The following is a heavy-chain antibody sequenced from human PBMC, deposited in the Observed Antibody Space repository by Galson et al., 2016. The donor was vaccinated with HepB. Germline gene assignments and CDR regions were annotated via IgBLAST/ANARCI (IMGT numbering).Heavy chain of an antibody. D-gene: IGHD6-6*01. Sequence: LRLSCAASGFRFSGYAMTWVRQAPGKGLEWIGEIYHSGSTNYSPSLKSRVTISVDKSKNQFSLKLNSVTAADTAVYYCSRPPSSIAAPSDAFDLWGRGTMVTVSS. CDR3: SRPPSSIAAPSDAFDL. CDR1: GFRFSGYA. J-gene: IGHJ3*01. CDR2: IYHSGST. V-gene: IGHV4-34*01.